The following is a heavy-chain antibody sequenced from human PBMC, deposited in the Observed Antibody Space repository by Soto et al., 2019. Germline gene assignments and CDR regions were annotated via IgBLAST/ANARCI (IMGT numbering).Heavy chain of an antibody. CDR2: IYHTGTT. CDR1: GYAISNGFY. V-gene: IGHV4-38-2*01. D-gene: IGHD3-10*01. J-gene: IGHJ4*02. Sequence: SETLSLTCDVSGYAISNGFYWAWIRQPPGKRLEWIGNIYHTGTTYYNPSLKSRVTMSVDTSKNQFSLRLSSVTAADTAVFYCARVRTVGMSGSQGDSWGQGPLATVSS. CDR3: ARVRTVGMSGSQGDS.